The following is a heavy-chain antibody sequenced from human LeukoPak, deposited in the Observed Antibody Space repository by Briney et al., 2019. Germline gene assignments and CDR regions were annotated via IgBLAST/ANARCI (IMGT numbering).Heavy chain of an antibody. CDR3: ARGGGNLLPYFDPKYYYYMDV. D-gene: IGHD3-9*01. V-gene: IGHV4-34*01. CDR1: GQSFSDYY. CDR2: INHSGGT. J-gene: IGHJ6*03. Sequence: PSETLSLTCAVYGQSFSDYYWSWIRQPPGKGLEWIGEINHSGGTNYNPSLKSRVTVSVDTSKNRFSLKLSSVTAADTAVYYCARGGGNLLPYFDPKYYYYMDVWGKGTTVTVSS.